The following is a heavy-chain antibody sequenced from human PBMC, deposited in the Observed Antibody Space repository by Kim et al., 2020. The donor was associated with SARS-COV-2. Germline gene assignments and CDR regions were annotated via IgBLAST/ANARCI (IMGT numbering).Heavy chain of an antibody. D-gene: IGHD5-12*01. CDR2: ISWNSGSI. CDR3: AKAPTLWGGYDSYFDY. Sequence: GGSLRLSCAASGFTFDDYAMHWVRQAPGKGLEWVSGISWNSGSIGYADSVKGRFTISRDNAKNSLYLQMNSLRAEDTALYYCAKAPTLWGGYDSYFDYWGQGTLVTVSS. V-gene: IGHV3-9*01. J-gene: IGHJ4*02. CDR1: GFTFDDYA.